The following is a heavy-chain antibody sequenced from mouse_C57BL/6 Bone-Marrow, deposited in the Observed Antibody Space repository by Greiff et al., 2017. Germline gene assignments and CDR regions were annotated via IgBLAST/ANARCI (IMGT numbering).Heavy chain of an antibody. Sequence: EVKLVESGGGLVQPGGSLSLSCAASGFTFTDYYMSWVRQPPGKALEWLGFIRNKANGYTTEYSASVKGRFTISRDNSQSILYLQMNALRAEDSATYYCARSPSLLRYYFDYWGQGTTLTVSS. CDR3: ARSPSLLRYYFDY. J-gene: IGHJ2*01. CDR1: GFTFTDYY. V-gene: IGHV7-3*01. CDR2: IRNKANGYTT. D-gene: IGHD1-2*01.